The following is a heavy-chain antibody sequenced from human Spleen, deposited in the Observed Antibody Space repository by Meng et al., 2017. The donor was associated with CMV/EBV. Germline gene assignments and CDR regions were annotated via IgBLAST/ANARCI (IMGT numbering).Heavy chain of an antibody. CDR1: GFTVSSNY. V-gene: IGHV3-53*01. CDR2: IYSGGST. CDR3: ARVETGGYFDY. Sequence: LFCAAAGFTVSSNYMGWVRQAPGKGLEWVSVIYSGGSTYYADSVKGRFTISRDNSKNTLYLQMNSLRAEDTAVYYCARVETGGYFDYWGQGTLVTVSS. D-gene: IGHD3-10*01. J-gene: IGHJ4*02.